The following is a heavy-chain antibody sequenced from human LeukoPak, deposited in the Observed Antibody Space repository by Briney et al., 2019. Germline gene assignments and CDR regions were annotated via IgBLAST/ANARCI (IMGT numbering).Heavy chain of an antibody. CDR2: ISGSSSYI. CDR3: ASNYYDILTGYSHHFDY. Sequence: GGSLRLSCAASGFTFSSYSMNWVRQAPGKGLEWVSSISGSSSYIYYADSVKGRFTISRDNTKNSLYLQMNSLRAEDTAVYYCASNYYDILTGYSHHFDYWGQGTLVTVSS. D-gene: IGHD3-9*01. CDR1: GFTFSSYS. V-gene: IGHV3-21*01. J-gene: IGHJ4*02.